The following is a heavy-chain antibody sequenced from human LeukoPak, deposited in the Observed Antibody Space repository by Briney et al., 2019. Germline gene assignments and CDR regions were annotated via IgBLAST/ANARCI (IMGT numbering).Heavy chain of an antibody. J-gene: IGHJ5*02. CDR2: IYTSGST. Sequence: PSETLSLTCTVCGGSISSYYWSWIRQPAGEGLKWIGRIYTSGSTNYNPSLKSRVTMSVDTSKNQFSLKLSSVTAADTAVYYCARARLGWFDPWGQGTLVTVSS. CDR3: ARARLGWFDP. CDR1: GGSISSYY. D-gene: IGHD5-12*01. V-gene: IGHV4-4*07.